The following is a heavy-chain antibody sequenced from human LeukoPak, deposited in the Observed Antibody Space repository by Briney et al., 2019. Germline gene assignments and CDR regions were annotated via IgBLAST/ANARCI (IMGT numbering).Heavy chain of an antibody. Sequence: ASVKVSCKASGYTFTSDINWVRQATGQGLEWMGWMNPSSGNTDYAPRFQGRVTMTRDISIRTAYMELSSLRSEDTAVYYCARGAVSRDCSGGSCYHFDIWGQGTMVTVSS. D-gene: IGHD2-15*01. CDR2: MNPSSGNT. J-gene: IGHJ3*02. CDR1: GYTFTSD. V-gene: IGHV1-8*01. CDR3: ARGAVSRDCSGGSCYHFDI.